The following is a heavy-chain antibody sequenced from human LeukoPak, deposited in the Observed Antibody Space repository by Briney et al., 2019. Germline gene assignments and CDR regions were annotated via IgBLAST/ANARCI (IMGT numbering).Heavy chain of an antibody. V-gene: IGHV4-39*07. J-gene: IGHJ4*02. CDR2: IYYSGST. Sequence: SETLSLTCTVSGGSISSSSYYWGWIRQPPGKGLEWIGSIYYSGSTYYNPSLKSRVTISVDTSKNQFSLKLSSVTAADTAVYYCASRGQVGASRYYFDYWGQGTLVIVSS. CDR1: GGSISSSSYY. D-gene: IGHD1-26*01. CDR3: ASRGQVGASRYYFDY.